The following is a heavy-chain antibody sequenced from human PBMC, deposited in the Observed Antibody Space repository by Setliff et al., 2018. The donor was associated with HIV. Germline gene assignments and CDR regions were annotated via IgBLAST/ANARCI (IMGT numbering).Heavy chain of an antibody. V-gene: IGHV1-69*05. J-gene: IGHJ5*02. CDR3: ARERYCSAGSCYSKLSWFDP. CDR2: IIPIFGIA. CDR1: GGTFRKYA. Sequence: SVKVSCKASGGTFRKYAISWVRQAPGQGLEWMGGIIPIFGIANYAQKFQDRVTITTDESTTTAYMELSSLRSEDTAVYFCARERYCSAGSCYSKLSWFDPWGQGTLVTVSS. D-gene: IGHD2-15*01.